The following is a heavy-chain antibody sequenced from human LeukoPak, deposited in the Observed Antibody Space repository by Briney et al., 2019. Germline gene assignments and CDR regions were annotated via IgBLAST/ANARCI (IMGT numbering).Heavy chain of an antibody. CDR2: ISGGGGNT. CDR3: AKHSGSYGRPLDY. Sequence: GGSLRLSCAASGFTFSSNVMSWVRQAPGKGLEWVSAISGGGGNTFYADSVKGRFTISRDNSKNTLCLQMNSLRAEDTAVYYCAKHSGSYGRPLDYWSQGTLVTVSS. V-gene: IGHV3-23*01. J-gene: IGHJ4*02. D-gene: IGHD3-10*01. CDR1: GFTFSSNV.